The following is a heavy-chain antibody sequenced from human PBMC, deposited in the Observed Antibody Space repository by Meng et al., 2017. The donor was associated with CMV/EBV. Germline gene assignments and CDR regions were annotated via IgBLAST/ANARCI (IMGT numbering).Heavy chain of an antibody. Sequence: GESLKISCAASGFTFSDYYMSWIRQAPGRGLEWVSYISSSGSTIYYADSVKGRFTISRDNAKNSLYLQMNSLRAEDTAVYYCVRVGGGVVPAAIVTTNYYYYGMDVWGQGTTVTVSS. J-gene: IGHJ6*02. V-gene: IGHV3-11*04. CDR1: GFTFSDYY. CDR2: ISSSGSTI. D-gene: IGHD2-2*01. CDR3: VRVGGGVVPAAIVTTNYYYYGMDV.